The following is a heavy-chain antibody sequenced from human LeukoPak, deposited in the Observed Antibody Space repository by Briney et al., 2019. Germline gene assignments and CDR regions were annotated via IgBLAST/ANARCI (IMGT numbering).Heavy chain of an antibody. CDR3: ARDGVSGYYYYGMDV. Sequence: SETLSLTCTVSGGSISSYYWSWIRQPPGKGLEWIGYIYYSGSTNHNPSLKSRVTISVDTSKNQFSLKLSSVTAADTAVYYCARDGVSGYYYYGMDVWGQGTTVTVSS. D-gene: IGHD3-10*01. CDR2: IYYSGST. J-gene: IGHJ6*02. CDR1: GGSISSYY. V-gene: IGHV4-59*01.